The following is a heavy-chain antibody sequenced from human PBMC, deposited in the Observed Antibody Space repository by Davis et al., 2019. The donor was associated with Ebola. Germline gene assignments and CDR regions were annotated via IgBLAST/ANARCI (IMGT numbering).Heavy chain of an antibody. V-gene: IGHV3-23*01. CDR3: ARGGETVTGTASHGMDV. J-gene: IGHJ6*02. CDR2: LSGSGGLS. Sequence: PGGSLRLSCAASGYTFRIHAMTWVRQAPGKGLEWVSALSGSGGLSYYADPVKGRFTISRDTSKNTLYLQMDSLTAEDTAVYYCARGGETVTGTASHGMDVWGQGTTVTVS. CDR1: GYTFRIHA. D-gene: IGHD1-14*01.